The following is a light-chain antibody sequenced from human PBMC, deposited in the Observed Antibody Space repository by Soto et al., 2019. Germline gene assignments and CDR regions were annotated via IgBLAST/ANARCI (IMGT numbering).Light chain of an antibody. J-gene: IGKJ4*01. Sequence: DIVMTQSPAILSVSLGERATLSCLASQSISDNLAWYQQRSGQAPRLLIYGASTRATGVPASFSGSGSGTEFTLTISSLQSDDFAFYYCQQYKSWPPLTFGGGTKVE. CDR3: QQYKSWPPLT. CDR2: GAS. CDR1: QSISDN. V-gene: IGKV3-15*01.